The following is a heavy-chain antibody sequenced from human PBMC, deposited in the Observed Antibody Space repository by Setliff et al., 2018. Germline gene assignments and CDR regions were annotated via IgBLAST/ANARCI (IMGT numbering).Heavy chain of an antibody. J-gene: IGHJ6*03. CDR3: ARQARGYYYDSSGYYRASPGYYYMDV. Sequence: GESLKLSCKGSGYSFTSYWIGWVRQMPGKGLEWMGIIYPGDSDTRYSPSSQGQVTISADKSISTAYLQWSSLKASDTAMYYCARQARGYYYDSSGYYRASPGYYYMDVWGKGTTVTVS. CDR2: IYPGDSDT. D-gene: IGHD3-22*01. V-gene: IGHV5-51*01. CDR1: GYSFTSYW.